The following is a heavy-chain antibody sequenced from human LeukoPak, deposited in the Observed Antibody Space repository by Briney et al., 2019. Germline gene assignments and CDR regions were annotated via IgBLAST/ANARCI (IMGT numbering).Heavy chain of an antibody. V-gene: IGHV3-53*01. CDR3: ARDVAAAGTGYFDY. Sequence: GGSLRLSCAASGFTVSSNYMSWVRQAPGKGLEWVSVIYSGGSTYYADSVKGRFTISRDNSKNTLYLQMNSLRAEDTAVYYCARDVAAAGTGYFDYRGQGTLVTVSS. D-gene: IGHD6-13*01. CDR2: IYSGGST. CDR1: GFTVSSNY. J-gene: IGHJ4*02.